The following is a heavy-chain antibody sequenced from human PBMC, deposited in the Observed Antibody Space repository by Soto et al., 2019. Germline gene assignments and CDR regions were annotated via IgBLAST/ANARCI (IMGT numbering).Heavy chain of an antibody. V-gene: IGHV1-69*13. Sequence: SVKVSCKASGGTFSSYAISWVRQAPGQGLEWMGGIIPIFGTANYAQKFQGRVAITADESTSTAYMELSSLKTEDTAVYYCTRHRIIWANHMTTVISNDGFDIWGQGTMVTVSS. D-gene: IGHD4-17*01. J-gene: IGHJ3*02. CDR3: TRHRIIWANHMTTVISNDGFDI. CDR2: IIPIFGTA. CDR1: GGTFSSYA.